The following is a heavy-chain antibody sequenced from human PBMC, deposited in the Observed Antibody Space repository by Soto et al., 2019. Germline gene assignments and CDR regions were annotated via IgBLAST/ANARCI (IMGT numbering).Heavy chain of an antibody. J-gene: IGHJ5*02. V-gene: IGHV3-30-3*01. D-gene: IGHD2-15*01. CDR2: ISYDGSNK. Sequence: PGGSLRLSCAASGFTFSSYAMHWVRQAPGKGLEWVAVISYDGSNKYYADSVKGRFTISRDNSKNTLYLQMNSLRAEDTAVYYCAREALLNWFDPWGQGTLVTVSS. CDR3: AREALLNWFDP. CDR1: GFTFSSYA.